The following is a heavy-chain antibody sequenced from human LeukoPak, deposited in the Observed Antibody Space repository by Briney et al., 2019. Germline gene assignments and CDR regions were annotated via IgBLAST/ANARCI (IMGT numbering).Heavy chain of an antibody. CDR2: IKLDGSEK. CDR3: ARDQYDTWSRRGNFDS. V-gene: IGHV3-7*03. Sequence: GGSLRLSCVASGFTFEKYWMSWVRQAPGKGLEWVANIKLDGSEKNYVDSVKGRFTISRDNTKNSLYLQMNSLRAEDTAVFYCARDQYDTWSRRGNFDSWGQGTLVIVSS. J-gene: IGHJ4*02. CDR1: GFTFEKYW. D-gene: IGHD3-3*01.